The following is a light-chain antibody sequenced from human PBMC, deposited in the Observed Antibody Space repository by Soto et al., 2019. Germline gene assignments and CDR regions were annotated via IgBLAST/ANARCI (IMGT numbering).Light chain of an antibody. CDR3: QQRSNWPPSIT. J-gene: IGKJ5*01. V-gene: IGKV3-11*01. CDR2: DAS. Sequence: IVLTQSPGTLSLSPGERATLSCRASQSVSSYSAWYQHKPGQAPRLLIYDASNRATGIPARFSGSGSGTDFNLTISSLEPEDFAVYYCQQRSNWPPSITFGQGTRLEIK. CDR1: QSVSSY.